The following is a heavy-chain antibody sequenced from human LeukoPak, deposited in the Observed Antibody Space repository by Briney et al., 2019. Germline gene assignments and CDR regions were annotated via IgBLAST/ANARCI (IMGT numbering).Heavy chain of an antibody. J-gene: IGHJ4*02. CDR1: GFTFSSYG. CDR2: IRYDGSNK. D-gene: IGHD1-26*01. CDR3: ARDLGELLEFDY. V-gene: IGHV3-30*02. Sequence: GGSLRLSCAASGFTFSSYGMHWVRQAPGKGLEWVAFIRYDGSNKYYADSVKGRFTISRDNSKNTLYLQMNSLRAEDTAVYYCARDLGELLEFDYWGQGTLVTVSS.